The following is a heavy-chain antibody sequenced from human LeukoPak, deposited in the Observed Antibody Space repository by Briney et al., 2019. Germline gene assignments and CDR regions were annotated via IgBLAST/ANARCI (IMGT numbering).Heavy chain of an antibody. J-gene: IGHJ4*02. D-gene: IGHD6-19*01. CDR1: GGSISSYY. Sequence: SETLSLTCTVSGGSISSYYWSWIRQPPGKGLEWIGYIYYSGSTNYNPSLKSRVTISVDTSKNQFSLKLSSVTAADTAVYYCARESTVAGTGIDYWDQGTLVTVSS. CDR2: IYYSGST. V-gene: IGHV4-59*01. CDR3: ARESTVAGTGIDY.